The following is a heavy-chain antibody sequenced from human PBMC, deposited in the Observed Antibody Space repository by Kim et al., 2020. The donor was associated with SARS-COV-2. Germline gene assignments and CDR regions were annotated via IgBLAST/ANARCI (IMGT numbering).Heavy chain of an antibody. Sequence: SETLSLTCAVYGGSFSGYYWSWIRQPPGKGLEWIGEINHSGSTNYNPSLKSRVTISVDTSKNQFSLKLSPVTAADTAVYYCARGPLLLRIQLWFKGWFDPWGQGTLVTVSS. J-gene: IGHJ5*02. D-gene: IGHD5-18*01. CDR3: ARGPLLLRIQLWFKGWFDP. V-gene: IGHV4-34*01. CDR2: INHSGST. CDR1: GGSFSGYY.